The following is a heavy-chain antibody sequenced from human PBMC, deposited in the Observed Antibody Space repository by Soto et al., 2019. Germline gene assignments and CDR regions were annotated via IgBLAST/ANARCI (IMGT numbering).Heavy chain of an antibody. CDR1: GGSISSSSYY. Sequence: QLQLQESGPGLVKPSETLSLTCTVSGGSISSSSYYWGWIRQSPGKGLEWIGSIYYSGSTYYNPSLRSRATLSVDTPKHQFSLKLSSVTAADTAVYYCARQGGGYSYMDVWGKGTTVTVSS. CDR3: ARQGGGYSYMDV. V-gene: IGHV4-39*01. D-gene: IGHD2-15*01. J-gene: IGHJ6*03. CDR2: IYYSGST.